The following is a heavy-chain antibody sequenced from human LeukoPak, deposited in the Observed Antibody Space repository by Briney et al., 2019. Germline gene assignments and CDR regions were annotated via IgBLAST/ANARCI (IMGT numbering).Heavy chain of an antibody. CDR1: GFALSPTGMR. CDR2: IDWDDTK. Sequence: SGPTLVNPTQTLTLTCTFSGFALSPTGMRVNWIRQPPGKALEWLARIDWDDTKVYNSSLRTRLTISKDTSKNQVVLTMTSVESVDTATYYCARTTVGATIDAFDIWGQGTMVTVSS. D-gene: IGHD1-26*01. V-gene: IGHV2-70*04. CDR3: ARTTVGATIDAFDI. J-gene: IGHJ3*02.